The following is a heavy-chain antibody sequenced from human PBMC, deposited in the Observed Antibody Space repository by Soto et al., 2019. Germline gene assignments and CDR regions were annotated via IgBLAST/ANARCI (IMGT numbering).Heavy chain of an antibody. V-gene: IGHV1-69*01. CDR1: GDTFSSYS. CDR3: ARNGSYGLDY. CDR2: IIPIFGTA. D-gene: IGHD5-18*01. J-gene: IGHJ4*02. Sequence: RVAWKGSGDTFSSYSISWLRQAPGQGLEWMGGIIPIFGTANYAQKFQGRVTITADESTSTAYMELSSLRSEDTAVYYCARNGSYGLDYWGQRTLVSVSS.